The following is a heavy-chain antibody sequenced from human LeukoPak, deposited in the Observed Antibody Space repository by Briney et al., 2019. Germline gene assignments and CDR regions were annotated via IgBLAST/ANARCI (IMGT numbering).Heavy chain of an antibody. V-gene: IGHV4-59*01. CDR1: GGSINSDY. J-gene: IGHJ3*02. D-gene: IGHD4-4*01. CDR3: ARVGGMTTINNAAFDI. CDR2: IYHSVST. Sequence: SETLSLTCSVSGGSINSDYWNWIRQPPGKGLEWIGYIYHSVSTDYNPSLKSRVTISIDKSKKQFSLELISVTAADAAIYYCARVGGMTTINNAAFDIWGQGTMVTVSS.